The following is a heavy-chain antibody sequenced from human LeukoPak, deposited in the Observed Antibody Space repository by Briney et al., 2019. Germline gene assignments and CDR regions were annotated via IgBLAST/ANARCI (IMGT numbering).Heavy chain of an antibody. V-gene: IGHV4-34*01. D-gene: IGHD4-17*01. Sequence: SETLSLTCAVYGGSFTGYYWSWVRQPPGKGLEWIGEINHSGSTNYNPSLKSRVTISVDTSKNQFSLKLSSVTAADTAVYYCASRNYGDYEDYYYYYMDVWGKGTTVTVSS. CDR1: GGSFTGYY. CDR2: INHSGST. CDR3: ASRNYGDYEDYYYYYMDV. J-gene: IGHJ6*03.